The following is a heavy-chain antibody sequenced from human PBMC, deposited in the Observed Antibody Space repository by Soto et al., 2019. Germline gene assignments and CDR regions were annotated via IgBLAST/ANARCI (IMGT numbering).Heavy chain of an antibody. Sequence: SETLSLTCTVSGGSISSYYWSWIRQPPGKGLEWIGYIYYSGSTNYNPSLKSRVTISVDTSKNQFSLKLSSVTAADTAVYYCAREWLVGVFDYWGQGTLVTVSS. J-gene: IGHJ4*02. CDR3: AREWLVGVFDY. CDR2: IYYSGST. D-gene: IGHD6-19*01. V-gene: IGHV4-59*12. CDR1: GGSISSYY.